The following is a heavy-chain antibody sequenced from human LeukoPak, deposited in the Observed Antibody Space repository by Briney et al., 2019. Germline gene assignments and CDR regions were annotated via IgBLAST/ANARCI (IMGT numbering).Heavy chain of an antibody. CDR2: ISASGGHT. Sequence: GGSLRLSCAASGFTFSSCAMSWVRQAPGKGLEWVSGISASGGHTFYADSVKGRFSISRDNCKNTLYLQMNSLRVEDTAIYYCAKYSGDYFGDYWGQGNLVTVSS. CDR1: GFTFSSCA. V-gene: IGHV3-23*01. D-gene: IGHD1-26*01. J-gene: IGHJ4*02. CDR3: AKYSGDYFGDY.